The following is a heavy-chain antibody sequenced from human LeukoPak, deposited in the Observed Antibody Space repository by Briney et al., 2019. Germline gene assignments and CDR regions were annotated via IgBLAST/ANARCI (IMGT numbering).Heavy chain of an antibody. Sequence: GGSLRLSCAPSGLTFSDHYLDWLRHAPGKGLEWVRRNSDKAASYSTEYAPSVKGRFTVSTDDSKISLYLQENCLSSEDTDVYFCVASSLGPGDLYYWGQGTLVTVSS. J-gene: IGHJ4*02. CDR2: NSDKAASYST. V-gene: IGHV3-72*01. CDR1: GLTFSDHY. D-gene: IGHD4-17*01. CDR3: VASSLGPGDLYY.